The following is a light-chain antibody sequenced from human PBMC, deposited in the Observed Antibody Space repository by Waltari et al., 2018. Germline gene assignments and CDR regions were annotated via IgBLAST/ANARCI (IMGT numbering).Light chain of an antibody. CDR2: WAS. CDR3: QQYYSPPLT. J-gene: IGKJ4*01. V-gene: IGKV4-1*01. Sequence: DIVMTQSPDSLAVSLGERATINCKARQTILSSSTNKNALAWYQQKPGHPPKLLIYWASTRTSGVPDRFSGRGSETDFTLTISRLQADDVAVYYCQQYYSPPLTFGGGTKVEIK. CDR1: QTILSSSTNKNA.